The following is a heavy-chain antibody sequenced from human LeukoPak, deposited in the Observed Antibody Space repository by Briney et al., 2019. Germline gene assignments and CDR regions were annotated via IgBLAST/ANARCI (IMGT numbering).Heavy chain of an antibody. CDR3: ANYDYVWGSYCRHYFDY. CDR1: GFTFSSYA. Sequence: GGSLRLSCAASGFTFSSYAMSWVRQAPGKGLEWVSAISGSGGSTYYADSVKGRFTISRDNSKSTLYLQMNSLRAEDTAVYYCANYDYVWGSYCRHYFDYWGQGTLVTVSS. CDR2: ISGSGGST. J-gene: IGHJ4*02. D-gene: IGHD3-16*01. V-gene: IGHV3-23*01.